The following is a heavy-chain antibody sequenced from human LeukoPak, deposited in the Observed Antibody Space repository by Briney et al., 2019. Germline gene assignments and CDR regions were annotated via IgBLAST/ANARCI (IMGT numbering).Heavy chain of an antibody. CDR2: ISSSGRSI. CDR1: GFTFSAYS. Sequence: GGSLRLSCAASGFTFSAYSMNWVRQAPGKGLEWASYISSSGRSIYYADSVKGRFTISRDNSKNTLFLQMNSLRAEDTAVYYCAKDEGSSGSYPGRDAFDIWGQGTMVTVSS. D-gene: IGHD1-26*01. J-gene: IGHJ3*02. CDR3: AKDEGSSGSYPGRDAFDI. V-gene: IGHV3-48*01.